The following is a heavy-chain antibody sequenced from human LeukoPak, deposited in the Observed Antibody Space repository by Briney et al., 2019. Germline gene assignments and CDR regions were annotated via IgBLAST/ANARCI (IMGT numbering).Heavy chain of an antibody. D-gene: IGHD2-2*01. CDR1: GFTFSSYA. CDR2: ISGSGGRT. CDR3: AKDVSAMNYYYYGMDV. V-gene: IGHV3-23*01. J-gene: IGHJ6*02. Sequence: PGGSLRLSCAASGFTFSSYAMSWVRQAPGKGLEWVSAISGSGGRTYYADSVKRRFTISRDNSKNTLYLQMNSLRAGDTAVYYCAKDVSAMNYYYYGMDVWGQGTTVTVS.